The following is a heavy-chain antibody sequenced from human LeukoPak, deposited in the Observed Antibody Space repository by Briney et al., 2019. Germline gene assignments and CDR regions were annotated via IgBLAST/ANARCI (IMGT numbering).Heavy chain of an antibody. J-gene: IGHJ4*02. CDR3: ARVPSRREGYNDFDY. Sequence: GGSLRLSCAASGFTVSSNYMSWVRQAPGKGLEWVSVIYVVGSTYYADSVKGRFTISRDNSRNTLYLQMNSLRAEDTAVYYCARVPSRREGYNDFDYWGQGTLVTVSS. D-gene: IGHD5-24*01. V-gene: IGHV3-53*01. CDR1: GFTVSSNY. CDR2: IYVVGST.